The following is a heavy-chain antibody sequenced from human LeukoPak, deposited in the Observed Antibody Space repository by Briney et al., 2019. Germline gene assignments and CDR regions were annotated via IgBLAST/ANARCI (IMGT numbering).Heavy chain of an antibody. J-gene: IGHJ3*02. CDR3: ARPNYSSSSGFDAFDI. V-gene: IGHV4-38-2*01. D-gene: IGHD6-6*01. CDR2: INIGGRT. Sequence: SETLSPTCAVFGYSISRGYYWGWIRKPPGKGLEWIGRINIGGRTYYNPSLKSRVTISVDTSKNQFSLKLSSVTAADTAVYYCARPNYSSSSGFDAFDIWVQGTMVTVSS. CDR1: GYSISRGYY.